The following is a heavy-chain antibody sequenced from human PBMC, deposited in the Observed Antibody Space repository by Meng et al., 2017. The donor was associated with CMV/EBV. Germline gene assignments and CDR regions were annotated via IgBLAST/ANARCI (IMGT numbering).Heavy chain of an antibody. CDR2: ISSSSSYI. Sequence: GGSLRLSCAASGFTFSSYWMHWVRQAPGKGLEWVSSISSSSSYIYYADSVKGRFTISRDNAKNSLYLQMNSLRAEDTAVYYCARNIERYCGGDCPPTYYYYGMDVWGQGTTVTVSS. CDR3: ARNIERYCGGDCPPTYYYYGMDV. D-gene: IGHD2-21*01. CDR1: GFTFSSYW. V-gene: IGHV3-21*01. J-gene: IGHJ6*02.